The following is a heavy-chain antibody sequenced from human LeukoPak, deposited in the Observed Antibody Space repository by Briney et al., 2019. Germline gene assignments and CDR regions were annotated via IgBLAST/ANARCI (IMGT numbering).Heavy chain of an antibody. Sequence: GGSLRLSCAASGFTFSSYSMNWVRQAPGKGLEWVSYISSSSSTIYYADSVKGRFTISRDNAKNSLYLQMNSLRAEDTAVYYCARDLLTGPIDYWGQGTLVTVSS. J-gene: IGHJ4*02. D-gene: IGHD3-9*01. CDR2: ISSSSSTI. CDR3: ARDLLTGPIDY. V-gene: IGHV3-48*04. CDR1: GFTFSSYS.